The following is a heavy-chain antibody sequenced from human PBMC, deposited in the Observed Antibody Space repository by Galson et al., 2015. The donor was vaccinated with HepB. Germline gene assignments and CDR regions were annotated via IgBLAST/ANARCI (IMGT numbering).Heavy chain of an antibody. V-gene: IGHV6-1*01. CDR1: GDSVSSNNAI. CDR3: ARVSGTYGAGVDY. Sequence: CAISGDSVSSNNAIWNWIRQSPSSGLEWLGRTYYRSKWYNDYAVSVKSRITINPDTSKNQFSLQLNSVTPEDTAVYYCARVSGTYGAGVDYWGQGTLVTVSS. J-gene: IGHJ4*02. CDR2: TYYRSKWYN. D-gene: IGHD1-26*01.